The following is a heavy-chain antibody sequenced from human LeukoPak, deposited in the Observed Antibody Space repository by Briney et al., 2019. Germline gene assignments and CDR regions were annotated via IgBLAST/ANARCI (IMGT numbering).Heavy chain of an antibody. CDR2: INPNSGGT. CDR3: ASDRSAAGSFLSDC. D-gene: IGHD6-13*01. J-gene: IGHJ4*02. CDR1: GYTFTGYY. V-gene: IGHV1-2*02. Sequence: ASVKVSCKASGYTFTGYYMHWVRQAPGQGLEWMGWINPNSGGTNYAQKFQGRVTMTRDTSISTAYMELSRLRSDDTAVYYCASDRSAAGSFLSDCWGQGTLVTVSS.